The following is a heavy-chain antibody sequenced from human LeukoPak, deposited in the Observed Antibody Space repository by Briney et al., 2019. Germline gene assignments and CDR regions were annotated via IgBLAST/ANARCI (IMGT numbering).Heavy chain of an antibody. CDR1: GVSISSYY. V-gene: IGHV4-59*08. CDR3: ARRRTTLLRGVQIAGTIDQ. CDR2: IYYDGNT. D-gene: IGHD3-10*01. Sequence: PSETLSLTCTLSGVSISSYYWGWLRQSPGKGLESIGYIYYDGNTNYNPSLKSRVIISVATSNNHFSLKLNSVSATDPAVYFCARRRTTLLRGVQIAGTIDQWGQGTLITGSS. J-gene: IGHJ4*02.